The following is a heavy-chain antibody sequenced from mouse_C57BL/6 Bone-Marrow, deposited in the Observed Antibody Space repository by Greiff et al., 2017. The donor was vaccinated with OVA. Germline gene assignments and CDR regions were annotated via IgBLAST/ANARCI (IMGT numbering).Heavy chain of an antibody. Sequence: VQLQQPGAELVKPGASVKLSCKASGYTFTSYWMHWVKQRPGQGLEWIGMIHPNSGSTSYNEKFKSKATLTAVTSSSTAYMQLSSLPSEDSAVYDCARRGWLRHRYAMDYGGQGTSVTVSS. V-gene: IGHV1-64*01. J-gene: IGHJ4*01. CDR1: GYTFTSYW. CDR2: IHPNSGST. CDR3: ARRGWLRHRYAMDY. D-gene: IGHD2-2*01.